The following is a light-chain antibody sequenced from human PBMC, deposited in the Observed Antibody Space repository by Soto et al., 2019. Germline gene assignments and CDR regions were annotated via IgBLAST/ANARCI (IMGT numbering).Light chain of an antibody. CDR1: QSVLYSFNNNNY. CDR2: WAS. V-gene: IGKV4-1*01. J-gene: IGKJ4*01. CDR3: QQYYSTPLT. Sequence: DIVMTQSPDSLAVSLGERASINCKSSQSVLYSFNNNNYLAWYQRKPGQLPKLLIYWASTRESGVPDRFSGSGSGTDFTLTISSLQAEDVAVYYCQQYYSTPLTFGGGTKVEIK.